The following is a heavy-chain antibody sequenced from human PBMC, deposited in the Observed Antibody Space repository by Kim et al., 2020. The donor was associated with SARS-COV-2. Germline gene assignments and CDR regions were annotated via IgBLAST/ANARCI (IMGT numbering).Heavy chain of an antibody. Sequence: SETLSLTCTVSGGSISSGGYYWSWIRQHPGKGPEWIGYIYYSGSTYYNPSLKSRVTISVDTSKNQFSRKLSSVTAADTAVYYCARDPTKRGTGVDGWGQGTTVTVSS. CDR3: ARDPTKRGTGVDG. D-gene: IGHD1-1*01. CDR2: IYYSGST. CDR1: GGSISSGGYY. V-gene: IGHV4-31*03. J-gene: IGHJ6*02.